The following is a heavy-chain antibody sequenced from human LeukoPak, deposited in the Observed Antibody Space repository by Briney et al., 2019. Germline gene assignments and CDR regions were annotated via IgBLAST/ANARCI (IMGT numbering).Heavy chain of an antibody. V-gene: IGHV3-30*04. CDR2: ISCDGSNE. CDR1: GFTFSYYA. D-gene: IGHD3/OR15-3a*01. Sequence: GRSLRLSCTASGFTFSYYAINWVRQAPGKGLDGVAFISCDGSNEYYAESLKGRFTISRDNSKNTLYLQMSSMRPEDTAVYYCARLDPRYAYMYDLFYYYMDVWGKGTTVTVSS. J-gene: IGHJ6*03. CDR3: ARLDPRYAYMYDLFYYYMDV.